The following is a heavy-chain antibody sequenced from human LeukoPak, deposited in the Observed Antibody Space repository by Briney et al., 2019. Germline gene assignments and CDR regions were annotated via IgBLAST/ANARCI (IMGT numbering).Heavy chain of an antibody. V-gene: IGHV1-69*04. Sequence: SVKVSCKASGGTFSSYAISWVRQAPGQGLEWMGRIIPILGIANYAQKFQGRVTITADKSTSTAYMELSSLRSEDTAVYYCARARGYSGYDLDYWGQGTLVTVSS. J-gene: IGHJ4*02. CDR1: GGTFSSYA. CDR3: ARARGYSGYDLDY. CDR2: IIPILGIA. D-gene: IGHD5-12*01.